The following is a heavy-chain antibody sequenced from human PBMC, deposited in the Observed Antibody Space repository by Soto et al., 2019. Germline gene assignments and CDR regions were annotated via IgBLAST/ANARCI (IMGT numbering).Heavy chain of an antibody. CDR2: IYYSGST. D-gene: IGHD3-3*01. CDR1: GGSVSSGSYY. V-gene: IGHV4-61*01. CDR3: ARERLEVTPQNWFDP. Sequence: PSETLSLTCTVSGGSVSSGSYYWSWIRQPPGKGLEWIGYIYYSGSTNYNPSLKSRVTISVDTSKNQFSLKLSSVTAADTAVYYCARERLEVTPQNWFDPWGQGTLVTVSS. J-gene: IGHJ5*02.